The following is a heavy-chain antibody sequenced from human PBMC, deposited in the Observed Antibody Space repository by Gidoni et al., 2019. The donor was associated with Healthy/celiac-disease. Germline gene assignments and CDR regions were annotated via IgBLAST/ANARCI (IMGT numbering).Heavy chain of an antibody. V-gene: IGHV3-30*18. J-gene: IGHJ6*02. CDR2: ISHDAINN. Sequence: QVQLGESGGGVVQPGRYRRLAWAASGFHFSSEGRHWGRQAPGKGLEWVAVISHDAINNYYADSVTGLFTISRDHSKNTLYLQMNSLIAEDTAVYYCAKDLEMATQHSYYYGMDVWGQGTTVTVSS. CDR3: AKDLEMATQHSYYYGMDV. CDR1: GFHFSSEG. D-gene: IGHD5-12*01.